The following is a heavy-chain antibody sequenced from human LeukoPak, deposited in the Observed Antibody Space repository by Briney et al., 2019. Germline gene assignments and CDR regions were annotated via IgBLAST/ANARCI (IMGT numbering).Heavy chain of an antibody. CDR2: INHSGST. Sequence: PSETLSLTCAVSGGSFSAYYWSWIRQPPGKGLEWIGEINHSGSTNYNPSLKSRVIISVGTSKSQFSLKLNSVTAADTAVYYCARGYWYFDLWGRGTLVTVSS. J-gene: IGHJ2*01. V-gene: IGHV4-34*01. CDR1: GGSFSAYY. CDR3: ARGYWYFDL.